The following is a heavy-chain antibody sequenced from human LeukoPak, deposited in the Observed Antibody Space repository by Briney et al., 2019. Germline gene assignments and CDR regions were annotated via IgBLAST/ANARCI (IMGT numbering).Heavy chain of an antibody. Sequence: GGSLRLSCAASGFTFSSHAMSWVRQAPGKGLEWVSLISGSGVNTQYADSVKGRFTISRDNAKNSLYLQMNSLRAEDTAVYYCAELGITMIGGVWGKGTTVTISS. CDR2: ISGSGVNT. D-gene: IGHD3-10*02. CDR3: AELGITMIGGV. J-gene: IGHJ6*04. V-gene: IGHV3-23*01. CDR1: GFTFSSHA.